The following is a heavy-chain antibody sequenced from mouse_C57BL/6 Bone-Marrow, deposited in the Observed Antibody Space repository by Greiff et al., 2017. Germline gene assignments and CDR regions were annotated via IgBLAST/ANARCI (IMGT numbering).Heavy chain of an antibody. CDR2: IDPSDSYT. CDR3: ARGAHYYGSSPFSY. D-gene: IGHD1-1*01. J-gene: IGHJ3*01. Sequence: QVQLQQPGAELVMPGASVKLSCKASGYTFTSYWMHWVKQRPGQGLEWIGEIDPSDSYTNYNQKFKGKSTLTVDKSSSTAYMQLSSLTSEDSAVYYCARGAHYYGSSPFSYWGKGTLVTVSA. CDR1: GYTFTSYW. V-gene: IGHV1-69*01.